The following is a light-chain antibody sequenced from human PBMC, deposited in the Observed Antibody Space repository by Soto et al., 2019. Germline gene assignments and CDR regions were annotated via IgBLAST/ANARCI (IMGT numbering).Light chain of an antibody. Sequence: DIQMTQSPFSLSASLGDRVTITCRASQSISDYLNWSQQKPGKCPKLLLFAASSLQVGVPSRFSGSGSGTACTLTISSLKSEDFATYVCQQSDSAPCTFGPGTTVYIK. CDR2: AAS. CDR3: QQSDSAPCT. V-gene: IGKV1-39*01. J-gene: IGKJ3*01. CDR1: QSISDY.